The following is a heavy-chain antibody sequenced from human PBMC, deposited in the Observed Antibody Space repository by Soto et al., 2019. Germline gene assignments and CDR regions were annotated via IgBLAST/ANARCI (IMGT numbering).Heavy chain of an antibody. V-gene: IGHV5-51*01. CDR3: ARRLGNSATFLDY. Sequence: GESLKISCKGSGYRFTTYWSGWVRQMPGKGLEWMGIIYPGDSDTRYSPSFQGQVTISADKSITTAYLQWSSLKASDTAMYFCARRLGNSATFLDYWGQGTLVTVSS. CDR1: GYRFTTYW. J-gene: IGHJ4*02. D-gene: IGHD4-4*01. CDR2: IYPGDSDT.